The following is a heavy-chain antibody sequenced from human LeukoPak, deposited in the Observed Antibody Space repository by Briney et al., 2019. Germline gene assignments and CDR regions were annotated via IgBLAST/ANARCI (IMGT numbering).Heavy chain of an antibody. D-gene: IGHD3-10*01. CDR1: GFTFSSYS. V-gene: IGHV3-21*01. J-gene: IGHJ4*02. Sequence: GGSLRLSCAASGFTFSSYSMNRVRQAPGKGLEWVSSISSSSSYIYYADSVKGRFTISRDNAKNSLYLQMNSLRAEDTAVYYCARDTLTFPGPNDYWGQGTLVTVSS. CDR3: ARDTLTFPGPNDY. CDR2: ISSSSSYI.